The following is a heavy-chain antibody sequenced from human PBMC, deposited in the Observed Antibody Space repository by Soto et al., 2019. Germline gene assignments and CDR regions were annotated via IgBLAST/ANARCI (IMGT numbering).Heavy chain of an antibody. Sequence: GGSLRLSCAASGFTFSSYGIHWVRQAPGKGLEWVAVISYDGSNKYYADSVKGRFTISRDNSKNTLYLQMNSLRAEDTAVYYCAKDVDSSCWYYYFDIWGRGALVTVSS. D-gene: IGHD6-19*01. J-gene: IGHJ2*01. CDR1: GFTFSSYG. CDR3: AKDVDSSCWYYYFDI. V-gene: IGHV3-30*18. CDR2: ISYDGSNK.